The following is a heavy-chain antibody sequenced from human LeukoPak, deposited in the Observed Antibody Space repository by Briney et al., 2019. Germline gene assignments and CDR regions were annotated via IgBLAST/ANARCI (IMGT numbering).Heavy chain of an antibody. V-gene: IGHV3-15*01. Sequence: PGGSLRLSCEASGLIFSRAWLSWVRQAPGKGLEWIGHIKSETDGGTIEYGSFVKDRFTLSRDDSKNTLYLQINNLKTEDTAVYYCTTGVVRAYWGQGTPVTVSS. J-gene: IGHJ4*02. CDR1: GLIFSRAW. CDR3: TTGVVRAY. CDR2: IKSETDGGTI. D-gene: IGHD3-3*01.